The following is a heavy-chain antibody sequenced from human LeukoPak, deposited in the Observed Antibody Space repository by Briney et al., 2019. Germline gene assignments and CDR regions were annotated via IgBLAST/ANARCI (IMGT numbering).Heavy chain of an antibody. Sequence: PSETLSLTCTVSGYSISSGYYWGWIRQPPGKGLEWIGSIYHSESTYYNPSLKSRVTISVDTSKNQFSLKLSSVTAADTAVYYCAREGYDFWSGYSHTIDYWGQGTLVTVSS. CDR1: GYSISSGYY. J-gene: IGHJ4*02. CDR2: IYHSEST. D-gene: IGHD3-3*01. V-gene: IGHV4-38-2*02. CDR3: AREGYDFWSGYSHTIDY.